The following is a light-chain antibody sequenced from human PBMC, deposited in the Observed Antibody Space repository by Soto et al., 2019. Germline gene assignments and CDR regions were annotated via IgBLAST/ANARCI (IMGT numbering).Light chain of an antibody. Sequence: DIQMTQSPSSLSASVGDRLTITCQASQDISNYLNWYQQKQGKAPKXLIYDASNLETGVPSRFSGSGSGTDFTFTIGSLQPEDSVTYDGQQYDNLTLTFGEGTKVDIK. J-gene: IGKJ4*01. CDR2: DAS. V-gene: IGKV1-33*01. CDR3: QQYDNLTLT. CDR1: QDISNY.